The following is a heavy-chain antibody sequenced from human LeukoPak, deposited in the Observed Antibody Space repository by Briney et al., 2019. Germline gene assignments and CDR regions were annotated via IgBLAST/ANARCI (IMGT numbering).Heavy chain of an antibody. CDR3: ARNMGRQGDY. Sequence: ASVKVSCKASGYTFTGYYMHWVRQATGQGLEWMGWMNPNSGNTGYAQKFQGRVTMTRNTSISTAYMELSSLRSEDTAVYYCARNMGRQGDYWGQGTLVTVSS. V-gene: IGHV1-8*02. J-gene: IGHJ4*02. D-gene: IGHD3-10*01. CDR2: MNPNSGNT. CDR1: GYTFTGYY.